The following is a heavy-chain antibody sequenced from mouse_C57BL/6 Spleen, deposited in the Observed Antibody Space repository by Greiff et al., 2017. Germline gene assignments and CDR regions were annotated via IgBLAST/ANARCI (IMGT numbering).Heavy chain of an antibody. V-gene: IGHV1-54*01. D-gene: IGHD2-3*01. CDR1: GYAFTNYL. Sequence: VKLMESGAELVRPGTSVKVSCKASGYAFTNYLIEWVKQRPGQGLEWIGVINPGSGGTNYNEKFKGKAKLTADKSSSTAYMQLSSLTSEDSAVYFCGRFGDGYFWGQGTTLTVSS. CDR3: GRFGDGYF. J-gene: IGHJ2*01. CDR2: INPGSGGT.